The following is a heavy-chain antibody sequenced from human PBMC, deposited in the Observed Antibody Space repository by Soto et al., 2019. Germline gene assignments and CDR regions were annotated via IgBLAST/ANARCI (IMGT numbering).Heavy chain of an antibody. CDR3: ATGAPVSGGLFDY. Sequence: EAQLVEPGGGWVKPGGSRRLSCAASGFTFSKAWMNWVRQAPGKGLGWVGRVKSKTDGGTTDYAAPVKGRFTISRDDSVNTLYLQINSLKTEDTAMYYCATGAPVSGGLFDYWGRGALVTVSS. V-gene: IGHV3-15*01. J-gene: IGHJ4*02. CDR1: GFTFSKAW. CDR2: VKSKTDGGTT. D-gene: IGHD6-19*01.